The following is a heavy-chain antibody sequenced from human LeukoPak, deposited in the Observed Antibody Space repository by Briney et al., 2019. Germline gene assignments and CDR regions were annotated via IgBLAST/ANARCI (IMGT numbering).Heavy chain of an antibody. V-gene: IGHV3-9*01. J-gene: IGHJ4*02. Sequence: GGSLRLSCAASGFTFDDYAMHWVRQAPGKGLEWVSGISWNSGSIGYADSVKGRFTISRDNAKNSLYLQMSSLRAEDTALYYCAAGPDFDYWGQGTLVTVSS. CDR3: AAGPDFDY. CDR2: ISWNSGSI. D-gene: IGHD1-14*01. CDR1: GFTFDDYA.